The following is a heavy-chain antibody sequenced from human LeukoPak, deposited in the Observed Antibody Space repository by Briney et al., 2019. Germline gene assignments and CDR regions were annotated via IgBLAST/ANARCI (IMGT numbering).Heavy chain of an antibody. CDR1: GFTFSDSS. CDR3: AKGIVPAAFDF. D-gene: IGHD2-15*01. V-gene: IGHV3-21*01. Sequence: GGSLRLSCAASGFTFSDSSMNWVRQAPGKGLEWVSSITSSSSFISYADSVKGRFTISRDNAKNSLYLHMNSLRVEDTAVYYCAKGIVPAAFDFWGQGTLVTVSS. CDR2: ITSSSSFI. J-gene: IGHJ4*02.